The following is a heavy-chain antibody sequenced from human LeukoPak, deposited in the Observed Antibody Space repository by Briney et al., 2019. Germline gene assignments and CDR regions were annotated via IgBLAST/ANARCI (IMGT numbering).Heavy chain of an antibody. Sequence: GGSLRLSCAASAFTFSHYGMHWVRQAPGKGLEWVAVISHDGSIESYADSVKGRFTISRDNSKNTLYLQMNSLRAEDTAVYYCAKGGSGYDPLDTWGQGTPVTVSS. CDR3: AKGGSGYDPLDT. CDR2: ISHDGSIE. J-gene: IGHJ5*02. D-gene: IGHD5-12*01. CDR1: AFTFSHYG. V-gene: IGHV3-30*18.